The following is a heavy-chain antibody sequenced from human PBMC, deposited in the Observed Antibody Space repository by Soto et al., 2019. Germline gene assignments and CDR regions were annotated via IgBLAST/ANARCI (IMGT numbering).Heavy chain of an antibody. D-gene: IGHD5-18*01. CDR1: GYTYTRYD. J-gene: IGHJ4*02. CDR3: AKLGLWLPVDY. CDR2: MNPNSGNT. V-gene: IGHV1-8*01. Sequence: GASVTVSCKASGYTYTRYDMNWVRQATGQGLEGMGWMNPNSGNTGYAQKFQGRVTMTRNTSISTAYMEPSSLRAEDTAVYYCAKLGLWLPVDYWGQGTLVTVSS.